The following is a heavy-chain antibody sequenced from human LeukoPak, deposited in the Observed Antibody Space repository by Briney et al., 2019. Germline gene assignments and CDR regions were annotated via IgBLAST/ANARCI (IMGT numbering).Heavy chain of an antibody. J-gene: IGHJ4*02. CDR3: ARDLESYDSSGYSLGY. V-gene: IGHV4-61*01. Sequence: PSETLSLTCTVSGGSFSSGSYYWSWIRQPPGKGLEWIGYIYYSGSTNYNPSLKSRVTISVDTSKNQFSLKLSSVTAADTAVYYCARDLESYDSSGYSLGYWGQGTLVTVSS. CDR2: IYYSGST. D-gene: IGHD3-22*01. CDR1: GGSFSSGSYY.